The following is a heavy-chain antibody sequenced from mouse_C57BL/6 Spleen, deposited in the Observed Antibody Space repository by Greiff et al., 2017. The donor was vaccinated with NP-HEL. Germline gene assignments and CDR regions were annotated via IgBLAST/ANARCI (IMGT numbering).Heavy chain of an antibody. CDR3: TRKSTTVVAPYWYFDV. D-gene: IGHD1-1*01. CDR1: GFTFSDAW. J-gene: IGHJ1*03. Sequence: EVKVEESGGGLVQPGGSMKLSCAASGFTFSDAWMDWVRQSPEKGLEWVAEIRNKANNHATYYAESVKGRFTISRDDSKSSVYLQMNSLRAEDTGIYYCTRKSTTVVAPYWYFDVWGTGTTVTVSS. CDR2: IRNKANNHAT. V-gene: IGHV6-6*01.